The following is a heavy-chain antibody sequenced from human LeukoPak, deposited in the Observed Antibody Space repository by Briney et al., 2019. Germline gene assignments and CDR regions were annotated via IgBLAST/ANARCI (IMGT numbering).Heavy chain of an antibody. J-gene: IGHJ4*02. CDR2: MNPNTGRT. Sequence: VASVKVSCKASRYTFTSYDINWVREAAGQGLEWMGWMNPNTGRTGFAQKFQGRLTMTRDTSISTAYMELSSLRSDDTAVYYCAREEEYSSSYYFDYWGQGTLVTVSS. D-gene: IGHD6-6*01. CDR1: RYTFTSYD. CDR3: AREEEYSSSYYFDY. V-gene: IGHV1-8*01.